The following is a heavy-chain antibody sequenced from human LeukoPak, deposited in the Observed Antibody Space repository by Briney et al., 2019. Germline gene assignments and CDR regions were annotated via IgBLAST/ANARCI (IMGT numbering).Heavy chain of an antibody. V-gene: IGHV3-21*01. Sequence: GGSLRLSCAASGFTFSSYSRNWVRQAPGKGLEWVSSISCSSSYIYYADSVKGRFTISRDNAKNSLYLQMNSLRAEDTAVYHCAREGESRLYYYYYMDVWGKGTTVTVSS. D-gene: IGHD3-10*01. J-gene: IGHJ6*03. CDR2: ISCSSSYI. CDR1: GFTFSSYS. CDR3: AREGESRLYYYYYMDV.